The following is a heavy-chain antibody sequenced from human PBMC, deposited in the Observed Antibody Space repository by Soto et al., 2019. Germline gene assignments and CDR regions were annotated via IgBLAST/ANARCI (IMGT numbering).Heavy chain of an antibody. CDR3: ASMDTAMVTSQIDY. D-gene: IGHD5-18*01. Sequence: GGSLRLSCAASGFTFSSYAMSWVRQAPGKGLEWVSTISGTGGSTYYPDSVKGRFTISRDNSKNTLYLQMNSLRAEDAAVYYCASMDTAMVTSQIDYWGQGTLVTVSS. V-gene: IGHV3-23*01. CDR1: GFTFSSYA. CDR2: ISGTGGST. J-gene: IGHJ4*02.